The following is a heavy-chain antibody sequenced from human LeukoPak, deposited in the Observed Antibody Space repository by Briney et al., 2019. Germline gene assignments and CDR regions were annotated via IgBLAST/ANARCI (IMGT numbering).Heavy chain of an antibody. CDR1: GGSMSGRSYY. V-gene: IGHV4-39*01. CDR2: IYYTGST. D-gene: IGHD5-18*01. Sequence: SETLSLTCSVSGGSMSGRSYYWGWIRQPPGRGPEWIGSIYYTGSTYYNPSLKSRVTISLDTPKNQFSLRLNSVTAADTSIFYCARHRELWLPLDYWGQGILVTVS. J-gene: IGHJ4*02. CDR3: ARHRELWLPLDY.